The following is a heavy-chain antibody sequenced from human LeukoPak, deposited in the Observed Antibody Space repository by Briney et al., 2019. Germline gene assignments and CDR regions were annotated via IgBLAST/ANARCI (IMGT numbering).Heavy chain of an antibody. CDR2: MYYSGST. D-gene: IGHD5-12*01. V-gene: IGHV4-39*07. CDR1: GGSLSSSRSY. J-gene: IGHJ6*03. CDR3: ARVPGGYSGYGGYYYYYYMDV. Sequence: SETLSLTCTVSGGSLSSSRSYGGWIRQPPGKGLEWIGSMYYSGSTYYNPSLKSRVTISVDTAKNQFSLKLSSVTAADTAVYYCARVPGGYSGYGGYYYYYYMDVWGKGTTVTVSS.